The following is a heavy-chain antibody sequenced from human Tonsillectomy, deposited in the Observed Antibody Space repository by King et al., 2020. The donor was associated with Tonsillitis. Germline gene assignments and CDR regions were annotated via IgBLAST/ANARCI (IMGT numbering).Heavy chain of an antibody. CDR2: IYTSGST. D-gene: IGHD3-22*01. CDR1: GGSISSGYYY. V-gene: IGHV4-61*02. CDR3: ARDGVPHYYDSIGYLDAFDI. J-gene: IGHJ3*02. Sequence: QLQESGPGLVKPSQTLSLTCTVSGGSISSGYYYWSWIRQPAGKGLKWIGRIYTSGSTNYNPSLKSRVTMSVDTSKNQFSLKLSSVTAADTAVYYCARDGVPHYYDSIGYLDAFDIWGQGTMVTVSS.